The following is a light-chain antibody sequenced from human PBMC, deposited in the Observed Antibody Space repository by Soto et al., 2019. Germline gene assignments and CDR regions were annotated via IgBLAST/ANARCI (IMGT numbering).Light chain of an antibody. V-gene: IGKV1-6*01. CDR2: AAS. Sequence: AIQMTQSPSSLSASVGDRVTITCRASQGIRNDLGWYQQKPGKAPKLLIYAASSLQSGVPSRFRGSGYGTDLTLTISSMQNEDFETYYCLQDYNYTLTFGGGTKVDIK. CDR1: QGIRND. CDR3: LQDYNYTLT. J-gene: IGKJ4*01.